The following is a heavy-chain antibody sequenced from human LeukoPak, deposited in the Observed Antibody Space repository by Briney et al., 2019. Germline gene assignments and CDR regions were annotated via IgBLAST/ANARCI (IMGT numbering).Heavy chain of an antibody. Sequence: GGSLRLSCAASGFTFDDYAMHWVRQAPGKGLEWVSGISWNSGSIGYADSVKGRFTISRDNAKNSLYLQMNSLRAEDMALYYCAKAYDSSGYYQVDAFDIWGQGTMVTVSS. CDR1: GFTFDDYA. CDR3: AKAYDSSGYYQVDAFDI. J-gene: IGHJ3*02. CDR2: ISWNSGSI. V-gene: IGHV3-9*03. D-gene: IGHD3-22*01.